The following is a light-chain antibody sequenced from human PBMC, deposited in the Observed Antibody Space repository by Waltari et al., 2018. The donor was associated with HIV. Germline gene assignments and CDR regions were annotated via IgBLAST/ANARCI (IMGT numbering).Light chain of an antibody. CDR2: AAS. Sequence: DIQMTQSPSSLSASVGDRVTITCRASQSISSYLNWYQQKPGKAPKLLIYAASSLQSGVPSRFSWSGSGTDFTLTISSLQPEDSATYYCQQSYNNPWTFGQGTKVEIK. J-gene: IGKJ1*01. CDR1: QSISSY. CDR3: QQSYNNPWT. V-gene: IGKV1-39*01.